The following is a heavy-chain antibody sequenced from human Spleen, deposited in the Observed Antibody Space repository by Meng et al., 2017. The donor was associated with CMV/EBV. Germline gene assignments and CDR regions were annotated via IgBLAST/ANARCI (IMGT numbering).Heavy chain of an antibody. V-gene: IGHV3-74*01. CDR3: ARDGSSSWEARYYFDY. Sequence: VQRVEAGGGLVPPGGSLRLSFAASGFTFSSYWMHWVRQAPGKGRVWVSRINSDGSNTSYADSVKGRFTISRDNAKNTLYLQMNSLRAEDTAVYYCARDGSSSWEARYYFDYWGQGTLVTVSS. D-gene: IGHD6-13*01. CDR2: INSDGSNT. J-gene: IGHJ4*02. CDR1: GFTFSSYW.